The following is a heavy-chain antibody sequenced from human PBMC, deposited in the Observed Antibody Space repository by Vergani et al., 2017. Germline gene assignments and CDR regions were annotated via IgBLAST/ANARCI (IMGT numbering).Heavy chain of an antibody. D-gene: IGHD2-8*01. J-gene: IGHJ4*02. CDR2: INHSGST. Sequence: QVQLQQWGAGLLKPSETLSLTCAVYGGSFSGYYWSWIRQPPGKGLEWIGEINHSGSTNYNPSLKSRVTISVDTSKNQFSLKLSSVTAADTAVYYCAKDSRDIVLMVYGYFDYWGQGTLVTVSS. CDR3: AKDSRDIVLMVYGYFDY. V-gene: IGHV4-34*01. CDR1: GGSFSGYY.